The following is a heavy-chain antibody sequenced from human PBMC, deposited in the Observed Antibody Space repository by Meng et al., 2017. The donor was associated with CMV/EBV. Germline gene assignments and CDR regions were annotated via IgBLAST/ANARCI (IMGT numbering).Heavy chain of an antibody. CDR3: ARIGTGLASPHDN. J-gene: IGHJ4*02. D-gene: IGHD3/OR15-3a*01. V-gene: IGHV3-74*01. CDR1: GFTFDNSW. CDR2: INSDGSIT. Sequence: GESLKISCVASGFTFDNSWMHWVRQAPGKGPVWVSVINSDGSITNYADSVKGRFTITSDNAKNTVHLQMNSLTAEDSALYYCARIGTGLASPHDNWGQGTLVTVSS.